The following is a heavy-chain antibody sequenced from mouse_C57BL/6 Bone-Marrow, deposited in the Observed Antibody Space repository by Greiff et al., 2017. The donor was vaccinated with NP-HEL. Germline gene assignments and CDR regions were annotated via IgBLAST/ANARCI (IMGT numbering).Heavy chain of an antibody. Sequence: EVQLVESGGGLVQPGGSLSLSCAASGFTFTDYYMSWVRQPPGKALEWLGFIRNKANGYTTEYSASVKGRFTISRDNSQSIIYLQMNALRAEDSATYYGARYGGDYYGSSGYWYFDVWGTGTTVTVSS. V-gene: IGHV7-3*01. CDR2: IRNKANGYTT. D-gene: IGHD1-1*01. CDR1: GFTFTDYY. CDR3: ARYGGDYYGSSGYWYFDV. J-gene: IGHJ1*03.